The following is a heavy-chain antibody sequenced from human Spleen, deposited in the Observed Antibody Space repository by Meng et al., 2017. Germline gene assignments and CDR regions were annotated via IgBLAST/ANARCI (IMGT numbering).Heavy chain of an antibody. D-gene: IGHD3-10*01. CDR1: GYTFTGYY. J-gene: IGHJ5*02. Sequence: VQLVQAGAEVRGAGASVKAACKASGYTFTGYYMHWLRQAPGQELEWMGLINPNSGGKNYAQKFQGRVTMTRDTSISTAYMELSRLRSDDTAVYYCARGLYGSGSGWFDPWGQGTLVTVSS. V-gene: IGHV1-2*02. CDR3: ARGLYGSGSGWFDP. CDR2: INPNSGGK.